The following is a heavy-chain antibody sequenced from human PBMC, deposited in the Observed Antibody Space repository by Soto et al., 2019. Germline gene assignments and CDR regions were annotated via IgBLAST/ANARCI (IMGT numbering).Heavy chain of an antibody. V-gene: IGHV6-1*01. D-gene: IGHD1-7*01. CDR3: AGTTSHQWYYMDV. CDR2: TYYRSRWYN. J-gene: IGHJ6*03. CDR1: GGSVSSNSAA. Sequence: PSQTLSLTCAISGGSVSSNSAAWNWIRLSPSRGLEWLARTYYRSRWYNDYAVFVRSRITVNPDTSKNQFSLQLTSVTPEDTAVYYCAGTTSHQWYYMDVWGKGTTVTVSS.